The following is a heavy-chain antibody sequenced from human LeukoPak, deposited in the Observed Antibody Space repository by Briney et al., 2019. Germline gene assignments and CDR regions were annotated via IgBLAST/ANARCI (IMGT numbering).Heavy chain of an antibody. CDR2: INHSGST. D-gene: IGHD2-2*01. CDR3: ARDRSTFRLFYYGMDV. V-gene: IGHV4-34*01. J-gene: IGHJ6*02. CDR1: GGSFSGYY. Sequence: SETLSLTCAVYGGSFSGYYWSGIRQPPGKGLEWIEEINHSGSTNYNPSLKSRVTISVDTSKNQFSLKLSSVTAADTAVYYCARDRSTFRLFYYGMDVWGQGTTVTVSS.